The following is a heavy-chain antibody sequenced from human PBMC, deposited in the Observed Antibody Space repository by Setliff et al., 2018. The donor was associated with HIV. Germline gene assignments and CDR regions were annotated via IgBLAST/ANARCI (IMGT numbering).Heavy chain of an antibody. J-gene: IGHJ3*02. CDR3: ARGGKRAFDI. CDR2: ISSTGAA. Sequence: NPSETLSLTCTVSGDSINSHFWTWIRQSPRKGLEWIGYISSTGAAWYNPSLKSRVTMSIDTSKIHFSLTLSPVSGADTALYFCARGGKRAFDIWGQGAMVTVSS. CDR1: GDSINSHF. V-gene: IGHV4-59*11.